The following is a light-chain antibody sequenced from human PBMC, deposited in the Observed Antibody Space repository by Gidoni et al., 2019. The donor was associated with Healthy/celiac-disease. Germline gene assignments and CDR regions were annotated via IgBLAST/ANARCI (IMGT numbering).Light chain of an antibody. Sequence: YELTQPPSVSVAPGQTASIPCSGDKLGDKYACWYQQKPGQSPVLVIYQDSKRPSGIPERFSGSNSGNTATLTISGTQAMDEADYYCQAWDSSTVVFGGGTKLTVL. CDR2: QDS. V-gene: IGLV3-1*01. CDR1: KLGDKY. J-gene: IGLJ2*01. CDR3: QAWDSSTVV.